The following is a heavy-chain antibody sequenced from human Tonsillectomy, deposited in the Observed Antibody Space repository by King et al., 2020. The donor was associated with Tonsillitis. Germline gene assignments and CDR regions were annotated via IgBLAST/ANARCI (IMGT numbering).Heavy chain of an antibody. Sequence: VQLVESGAGVVQPGRSLRLSCAASGFTFSSYGMHWVRQAPGKGLEWVAIISFDSSTKYYAEYLKGRFTITRDNSKNMLSLQMHSLRAEYTAVYYCAKYISSGSAPYDFDHWGQGTLVTVSS. D-gene: IGHD1-26*01. CDR1: GFTFSSYG. CDR2: ISFDSSTK. V-gene: IGHV3-30*18. J-gene: IGHJ4*02. CDR3: AKYISSGSAPYDFDH.